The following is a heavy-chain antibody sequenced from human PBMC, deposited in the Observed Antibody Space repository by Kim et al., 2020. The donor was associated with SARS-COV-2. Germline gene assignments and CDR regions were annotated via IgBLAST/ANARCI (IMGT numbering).Heavy chain of an antibody. CDR3: ARALFKTYGSGLTFDI. Sequence: SVKSRITINPDTSKNQFSLQLNSVTPEDTAVYYCARALFKTYGSGLTFDIWGQGTMVTVSS. D-gene: IGHD3-10*01. J-gene: IGHJ3*02. V-gene: IGHV6-1*01.